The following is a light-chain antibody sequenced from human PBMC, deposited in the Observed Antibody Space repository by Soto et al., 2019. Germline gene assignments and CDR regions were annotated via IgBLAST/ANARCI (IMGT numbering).Light chain of an antibody. CDR2: DAS. Sequence: EIVLTQSPATLSLSPGERATLSCRASQSVSSYLAWYQQKPGQAPRLLIYDASNRATGIPARFSGSGSGTDFPLTISSLEPEDFAVYYCQQRSRTFGQGTKVEIK. V-gene: IGKV3-11*01. J-gene: IGKJ1*01. CDR1: QSVSSY. CDR3: QQRSRT.